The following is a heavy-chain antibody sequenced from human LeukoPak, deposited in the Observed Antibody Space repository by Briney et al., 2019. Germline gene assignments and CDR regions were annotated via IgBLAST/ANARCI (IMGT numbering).Heavy chain of an antibody. V-gene: IGHV1-46*01. CDR2: INPSGGST. Sequence: ASVKVSCKASGYTFTSYYMHWVRQAPGQGLEWMGIINPSGGSTSYAQKFQGRVTMTRDTSTSTVYMELSSLRSEDTAVYYCATLAGRYSYYNWFDPWGQGTLVTVSS. CDR3: ATLAGRYSYYNWFDP. D-gene: IGHD5-18*01. CDR1: GYTFTSYY. J-gene: IGHJ5*02.